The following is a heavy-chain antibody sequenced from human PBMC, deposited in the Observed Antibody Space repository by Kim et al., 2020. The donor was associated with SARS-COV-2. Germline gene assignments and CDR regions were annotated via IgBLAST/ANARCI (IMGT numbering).Heavy chain of an antibody. V-gene: IGHV3-43*01. CDR1: GFIFHEYS. D-gene: IGHD3-16*01. Sequence: GGSLRLSCAASGFIFHEYSMHWVRQAPGKELEWVALITWDGGSTFYADSVKGRFTISRDNSENSLHMQMNSLTIEDSALYYCAKEKSRIWDFWGQGTLVTVPS. CDR3: AKEKSRIWDF. J-gene: IGHJ4*02. CDR2: ITWDGGST.